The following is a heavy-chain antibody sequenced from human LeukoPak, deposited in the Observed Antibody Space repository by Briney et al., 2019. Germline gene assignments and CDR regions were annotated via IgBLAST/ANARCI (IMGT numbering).Heavy chain of an antibody. CDR2: IYDSGST. V-gene: IGHV4-59*01. D-gene: IGHD5-24*01. Sequence: PSETLSLTCTVSGGSISTYYWSWIRQPPGKGLEWIGYIYDSGSTNYNPSLKSRVTISIDTSKNQFSLKLSSVTAADTAVYYCARDSRGDGYNYGIDYWGQGTLVTVSS. J-gene: IGHJ4*02. CDR1: GGSISTYY. CDR3: ARDSRGDGYNYGIDY.